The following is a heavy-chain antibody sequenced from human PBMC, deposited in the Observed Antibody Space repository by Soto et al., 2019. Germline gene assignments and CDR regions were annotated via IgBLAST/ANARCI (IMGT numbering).Heavy chain of an antibody. CDR2: IYYSGST. V-gene: IGHV4-31*03. J-gene: IGHJ4*02. D-gene: IGHD6-19*01. CDR3: ARDLESSGWYTRYFDY. CDR1: GGSISSGGYY. Sequence: QVQLQESGPGLVKPSQTLSLTCTVSGGSISSGGYYWSWIRQHPGKGLEWIGYIYYSGSTYYNPSLKSRVTISVDTSKNQFSLKLSSVTAADTAVYYCARDLESSGWYTRYFDYWGQGTLVTVSS.